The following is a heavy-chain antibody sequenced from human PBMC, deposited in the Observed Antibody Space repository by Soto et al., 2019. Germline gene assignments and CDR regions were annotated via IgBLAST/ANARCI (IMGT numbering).Heavy chain of an antibody. CDR1: GGSISSGDYY. J-gene: IGHJ4*02. CDR2: IYYSGST. V-gene: IGHV4-30-4*01. Sequence: SETLSLTCTVSGGSISSGDYYWSWIRQPPGKGLEWIGYIYYSGSTYYNPSLKSRVTISVDTSKNQFSPKLSSVTAADTAVYYCARDGYYDSSGYRFDYWGQGTLVTVSS. D-gene: IGHD3-22*01. CDR3: ARDGYYDSSGYRFDY.